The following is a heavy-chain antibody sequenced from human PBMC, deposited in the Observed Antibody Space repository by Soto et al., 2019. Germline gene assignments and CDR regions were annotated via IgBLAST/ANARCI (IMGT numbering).Heavy chain of an antibody. Sequence: GALILSFAASGFTLSSYAIRSVRQAPLKGLQWVPAISGSGGSTYYADSVKGRFTISRDNSKNTLYLQMNSLRAEDTAVYYCAKVPVLQWELFPLDYWGQGTMVTVS. CDR1: GFTLSSYA. CDR3: AKVPVLQWELFPLDY. V-gene: IGHV3-23*01. CDR2: ISGSGGST. D-gene: IGHD1-26*01. J-gene: IGHJ4*02.